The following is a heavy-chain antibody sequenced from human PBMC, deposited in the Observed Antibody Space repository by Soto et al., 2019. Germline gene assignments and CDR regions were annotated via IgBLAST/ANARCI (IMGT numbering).Heavy chain of an antibody. D-gene: IGHD6-6*01. Sequence: GGSLRLSCAASGFTFSSYAMSWVRQAPGKGLEWVSAISDSGCSTYYADSVKGRFTISRDNSKNTLYLQMNSLRAEDTAVYYCAKEVAARFSYGMDVWGQGTTVTVSS. J-gene: IGHJ6*02. CDR1: GFTFSSYA. V-gene: IGHV3-23*01. CDR3: AKEVAARFSYGMDV. CDR2: ISDSGCST.